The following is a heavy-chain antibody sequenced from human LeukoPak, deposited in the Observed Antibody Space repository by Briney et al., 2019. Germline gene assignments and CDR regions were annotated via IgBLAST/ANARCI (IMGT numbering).Heavy chain of an antibody. J-gene: IGHJ6*03. V-gene: IGHV4-59*01. Sequence: SETLFLTCTVSGGSISSYYWSWIRQPPGKGLEWIGYIYYSGSTNYNPSLKSRVTISVDTSKNQFSLKLSSVTAADTAVYYCASSQKVAATEIYYYYYMDVWGKGTTVTVSS. D-gene: IGHD2-15*01. CDR2: IYYSGST. CDR3: ASSQKVAATEIYYYYYMDV. CDR1: GGSISSYY.